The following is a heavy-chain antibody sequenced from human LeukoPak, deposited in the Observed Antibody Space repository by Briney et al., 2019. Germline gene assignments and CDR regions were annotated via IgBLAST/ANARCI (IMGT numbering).Heavy chain of an antibody. CDR3: ARDRVSFGLVIMEGALQH. D-gene: IGHD3/OR15-3a*01. CDR1: GFTFSSYE. V-gene: IGHV3-21*01. CDR2: ISSSSSYI. J-gene: IGHJ1*01. Sequence: GGSLRLSCAASGFTFSSYEMNWVRQAPGKGLEWVSSISSSSSYIYYADSVKGRFTISRDNAKNSLYLQMNSLRAEDTAVYYCARDRVSFGLVIMEGALQHWGQGTLVTVSS.